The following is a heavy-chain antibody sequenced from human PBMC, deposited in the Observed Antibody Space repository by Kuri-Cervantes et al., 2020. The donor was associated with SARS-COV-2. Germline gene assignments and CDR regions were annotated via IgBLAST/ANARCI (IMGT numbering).Heavy chain of an antibody. CDR1: GGSISSYY. CDR3: ARGRRIYDYIWGSYRDAFDI. CDR2: IYYSRST. V-gene: IGHV4-59*12. Sequence: SETLSLTCTVSGGSISSYYWSWIRQPPGKGLEWIGYIYYSRSTNYNPSLKSRVTISVDTSKNQFSLKLSSVTAADTAVYYCARGRRIYDYIWGSYRDAFDIWGQGTMVTVSS. J-gene: IGHJ3*02. D-gene: IGHD3-16*02.